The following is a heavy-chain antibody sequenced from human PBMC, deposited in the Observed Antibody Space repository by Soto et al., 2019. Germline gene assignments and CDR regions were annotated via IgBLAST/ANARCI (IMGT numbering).Heavy chain of an antibody. CDR3: ARGGYSSTWSNLLDRSGLDV. CDR2: IVPLFRTT. CDR1: GGTFSSYA. Sequence: QVQLVQSGAEAKKPGSSVKVSCKTSGGTFSSYAISWVRQAPGQGLEWMGGIVPLFRTTNYAQKVQGRVTITADTSTYIVYMELSGLRSGDTAVYYCARGGYSSTWSNLLDRSGLDVWGQGTTVTVSS. V-gene: IGHV1-69*06. J-gene: IGHJ6*02. D-gene: IGHD6-13*01.